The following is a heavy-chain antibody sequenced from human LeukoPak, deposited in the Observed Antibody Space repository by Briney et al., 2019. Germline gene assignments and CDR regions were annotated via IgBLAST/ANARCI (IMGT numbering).Heavy chain of an antibody. J-gene: IGHJ6*02. Sequence: GGSLRLSCAASGFTFSDYYMSWIRQAPGKGLEWVSYISGSGSTIYYADSVKGRFTISRDNAKNSLYLQMNSLRAEDTAVYYCARTYSSGWYGEYYYYYGMDVWGQGTTVTVSS. CDR3: ARTYSSGWYGEYYYYYGMDV. V-gene: IGHV3-11*01. D-gene: IGHD6-19*01. CDR2: ISGSGSTI. CDR1: GFTFSDYY.